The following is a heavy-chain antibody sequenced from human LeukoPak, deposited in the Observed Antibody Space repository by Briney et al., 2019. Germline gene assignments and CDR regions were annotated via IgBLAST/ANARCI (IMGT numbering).Heavy chain of an antibody. D-gene: IGHD6-13*01. J-gene: IGHJ3*02. CDR2: IYRSGTI. CDR1: GASIYTYF. V-gene: IGHV4-4*09. CDR3: ATHSSSWRTDAFDI. Sequence: TSSETLSLTCRVSGASIYTYFWSWIRQPPRKGLEWIGNIYRSGTINYNPSLKSRVTISIDTSKNQFSLRWSSVTDADTALYYCATHSSSWRTDAFDIWGQGAMVTVSS.